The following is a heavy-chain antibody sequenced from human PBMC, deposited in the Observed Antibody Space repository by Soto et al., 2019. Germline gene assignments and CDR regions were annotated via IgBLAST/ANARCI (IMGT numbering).Heavy chain of an antibody. CDR3: ARRRPAYSSGWYTGGWFDP. V-gene: IGHV4-34*01. CDR1: GGSFSGYY. J-gene: IGHJ5*02. D-gene: IGHD6-19*01. Sequence: PSETLSLTCAVYGGSFSGYYWSWIRQPPGKGLEWIGEINHSGSTNYNPSLKSRVTISVDTSKNQFSLELSSVTAADTAVYYCARRRPAYSSGWYTGGWFDPWGQGTLVTVSS. CDR2: INHSGST.